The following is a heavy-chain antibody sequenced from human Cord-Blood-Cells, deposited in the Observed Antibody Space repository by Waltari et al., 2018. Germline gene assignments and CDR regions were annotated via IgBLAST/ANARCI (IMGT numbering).Heavy chain of an antibody. CDR2: IIPIFGTA. J-gene: IGHJ4*02. CDR3: ARVSKDYDFWSGYFPWGYFDY. D-gene: IGHD3-3*01. V-gene: IGHV1-69*01. CDR1: GGTFSSYA. Sequence: QVQLVQSGAEVKKPGSSVKVSCKASGGTFSSYAISWVRQAPGQGLEWMGGIIPIFGTANYAQKVQGRVTITADESTSTAYMELSSLRSEDTAVYYCARVSKDYDFWSGYFPWGYFDYWGQGTLVTVSS.